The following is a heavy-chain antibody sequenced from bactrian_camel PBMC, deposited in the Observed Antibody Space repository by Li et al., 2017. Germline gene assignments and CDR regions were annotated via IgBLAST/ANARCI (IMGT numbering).Heavy chain of an antibody. CDR3: TASDSPILCAYNY. CDR2: IYSDGSIT. CDR1: GFTVSTSY. V-gene: IGHV3S6*01. Sequence: HVQLVESGGGLVQPGGSLRLSCAASGFTVSTSYMTWVRQAPGKGLEWVSSIYSDGSITNYADSVKGRFTISQDNAKNMLYLQMNSLQPEDTAMYYCTASDSPILCAYNYWGQGTQVTVS. J-gene: IGHJ4*01.